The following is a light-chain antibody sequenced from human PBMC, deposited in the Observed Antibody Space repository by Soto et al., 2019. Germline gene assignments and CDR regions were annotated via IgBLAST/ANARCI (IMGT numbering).Light chain of an antibody. CDR1: SSDVGDHNY. Sequence: QSALTQPASVSGSPGQSITISCTGTSSDVGDHNYVSWYQQHPGKAPKAMIYEVRNRPSGVSNRFSGSKSGNTASLTISGLQAEDEADYYCSSYTSSRYVFGTGTQLTVL. CDR3: SSYTSSRYV. J-gene: IGLJ1*01. CDR2: EVR. V-gene: IGLV2-14*01.